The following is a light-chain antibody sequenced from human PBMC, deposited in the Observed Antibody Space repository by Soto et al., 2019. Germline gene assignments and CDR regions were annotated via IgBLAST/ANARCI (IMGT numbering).Light chain of an antibody. CDR2: KAS. J-gene: IGKJ2*03. CDR1: QTIFSW. CDR3: QQYNSYPYS. Sequence: IQMTQSPSTLSASVGDRVSITCRASQTIFSWLAWYQQKPVKAPNLPIYKASSLESGVPSRYSGSGSGTEFTLTISGLQPDDFATYYCQQYNSYPYSFGQGTKLDIK. V-gene: IGKV1-5*03.